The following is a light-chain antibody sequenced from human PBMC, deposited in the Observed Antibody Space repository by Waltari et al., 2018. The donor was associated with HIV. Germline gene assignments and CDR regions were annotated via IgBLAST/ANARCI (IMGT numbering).Light chain of an antibody. V-gene: IGKV2-28*01. J-gene: IGKJ1*01. CDR3: MQTLQTPPWT. Sequence: DIVMTQSPLSLPVTPGEPASISCRSSKSLLHSNGYNYLDWYLQKPGQSPQLLIYLGSNRDSGVPDRFSGSGSGTDFTLKISRVEAEDFGFYYCMQTLQTPPWTFGQGTRVEIK. CDR1: KSLLHSNGYNY. CDR2: LGS.